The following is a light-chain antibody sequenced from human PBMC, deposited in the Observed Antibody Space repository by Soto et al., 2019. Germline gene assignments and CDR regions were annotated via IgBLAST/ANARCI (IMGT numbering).Light chain of an antibody. V-gene: IGKV1-17*01. J-gene: IGKJ1*01. CDR1: QGIRND. Sequence: IQMTQSPSTLSASVGDRVTITCRASQGIRNDLGWYQQKQGKAPKRLIYAASSLQSGVPSRFSGSGSGTEFNLTISSLQSEDFAVYYCQQYNNWPRTFGQGTKVDIK. CDR3: QQYNNWPRT. CDR2: AAS.